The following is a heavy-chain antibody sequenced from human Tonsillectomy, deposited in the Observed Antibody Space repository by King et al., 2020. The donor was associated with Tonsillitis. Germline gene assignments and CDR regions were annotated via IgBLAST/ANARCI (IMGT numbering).Heavy chain of an antibody. J-gene: IGHJ3*02. D-gene: IGHD1-26*01. CDR3: AKELGDEVGDGFDI. V-gene: IGHV3-23*04. Sequence: VQLVESGGGLVQPGGSLRLSCAASGFPFNNYAMSWVRQPPGKGREWVSAISGSGGSTYYADSVKGRFTISRDNSKKTQYLQMNSLRVEDTAVYYCAKELGDEVGDGFDIWGQGTMVTVSS. CDR2: ISGSGGST. CDR1: GFPFNNYA.